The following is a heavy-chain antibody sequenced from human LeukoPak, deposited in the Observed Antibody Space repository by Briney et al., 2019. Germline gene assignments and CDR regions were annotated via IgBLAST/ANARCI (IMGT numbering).Heavy chain of an antibody. Sequence: PSRTLSLTSTVSGSSLTSTYYWAWFRRPPGKGREWIATVFHLQTVPTSYNPTLERPYTMSLHTSKYHFSLNLTSLTAPDPAYPFCARGLHAPKFSDSWGGGTGVSVS. D-gene: IGHD4-11*01. CDR3: ARGLHAPKFSDS. CDR2: VFHLQTVPT. J-gene: IGHJ4*02. CDR1: GSSLTSTYY. V-gene: IGHV4-38-2*02.